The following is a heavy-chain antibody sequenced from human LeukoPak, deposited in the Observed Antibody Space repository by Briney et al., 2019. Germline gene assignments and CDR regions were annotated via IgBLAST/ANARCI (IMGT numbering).Heavy chain of an antibody. CDR1: GFTFSSYS. CDR2: ISSSGSTI. CDR3: ARLKTVLRFLEWLPDYFDY. V-gene: IGHV3-48*04. J-gene: IGHJ4*02. D-gene: IGHD3-3*01. Sequence: PGGSLRLSCAASGFTFSSYSMNWVRQAPGKGLEWVSYISSSGSTIYYADSVKGRFTISRDNAKNSLYLQMNSLRAEDTAVYYCARLKTVLRFLEWLPDYFDYWGQGTLVTVSS.